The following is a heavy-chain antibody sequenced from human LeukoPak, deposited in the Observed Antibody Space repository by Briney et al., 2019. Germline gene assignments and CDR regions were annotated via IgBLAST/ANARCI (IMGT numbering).Heavy chain of an antibody. D-gene: IGHD5-18*01. J-gene: IGHJ4*02. CDR2: IIPIFGTA. V-gene: IGHV1-69*06. CDR1: GGTLSSYA. Sequence: SVKVSCKASGGTLSSYAISWVRQAPGQGLEWMGGIIPIFGTANYAQKFQGRVTITADKSTSTAYMELSSLRSEDTAVYYCARARLDTAMVSADYWGQGTLVTVSS. CDR3: ARARLDTAMVSADY.